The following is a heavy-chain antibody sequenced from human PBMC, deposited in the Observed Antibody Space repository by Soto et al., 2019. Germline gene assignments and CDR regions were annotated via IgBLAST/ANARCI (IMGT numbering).Heavy chain of an antibody. CDR3: ASGGDYTWHS. J-gene: IGHJ4*02. CDR1: GGSVSGDSW. Sequence: QVQLQESGPGLVKLSGTLYLTCAVSGGSVSGDSWWSWVRQPPGKGLEWIGEIFRSGTTNYNPSLKSRITVSIDKPKNQFSLKLTSVTAADTAVYYCASGGDYTWHSWGQGTLVTVSS. CDR2: IFRSGTT. V-gene: IGHV4-4*02. D-gene: IGHD4-17*01.